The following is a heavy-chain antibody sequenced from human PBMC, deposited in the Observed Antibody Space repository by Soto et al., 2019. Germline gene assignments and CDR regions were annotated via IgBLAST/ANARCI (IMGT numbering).Heavy chain of an antibody. CDR3: TTDDPINKY. V-gene: IGHV3-15*05. Sequence: GSLRLSCAASGFTSSNAWMSWVRQAPGKGLEWVGRIKSKTNGGTTEYAAPVKGRFTISRDDSRNTVYLQMNSLKTEDTAVYYCTTDDPINKYWGQGTLVTVSS. J-gene: IGHJ1*01. CDR2: IKSKTNGGTT. CDR1: GFTSSNAW.